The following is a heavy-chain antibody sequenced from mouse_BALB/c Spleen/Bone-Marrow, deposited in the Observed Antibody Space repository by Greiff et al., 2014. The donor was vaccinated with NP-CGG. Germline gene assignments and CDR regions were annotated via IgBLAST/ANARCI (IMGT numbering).Heavy chain of an antibody. CDR1: GFTFGSYG. J-gene: IGHJ2*01. CDR2: INSNGGST. D-gene: IGHD2-1*01. V-gene: IGHV5-6-3*01. CDR3: ARGNYGNYVDYFDY. Sequence: DVKLVQSGGGLVQPGGSLKLSCAASGFTFGSYGMSWVRQTPDKRLELVASINSNGGSTYYPDSVKGRFTISRDNAKNTLSLQMSSLKSEDTAMYYCARGNYGNYVDYFDYWGQGTTLTVSS.